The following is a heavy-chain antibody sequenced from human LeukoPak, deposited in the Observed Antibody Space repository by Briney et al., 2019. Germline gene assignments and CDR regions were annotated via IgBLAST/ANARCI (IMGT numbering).Heavy chain of an antibody. V-gene: IGHV1-69*13. J-gene: IGHJ4*02. D-gene: IGHD1-26*01. CDR3: ASDPARGSYYRFDY. Sequence: SVKVSCKASGYTFTSYGISWVRQAPGQGLEWMGGIIPIFGTANYAQKFQGRVTITADESTSTAYMELSSLRSEDTAVYYCASDPARGSYYRFDYWGQGTLVTVSS. CDR2: IIPIFGTA. CDR1: GYTFTSYG.